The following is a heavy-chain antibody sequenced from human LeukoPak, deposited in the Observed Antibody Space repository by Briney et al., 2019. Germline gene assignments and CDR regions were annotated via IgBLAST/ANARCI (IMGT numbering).Heavy chain of an antibody. Sequence: ASLKVSCNSSGYTFTSYGISWVRHAPGKGLEWMGWINAYNGNTNNPQKLQGRITMTTDTSTSTPYMELRRLIPHDTAVYYSPRKLYPGSSTSCYEPRGRGTMVTVSS. CDR1: GYTFTSYG. J-gene: IGHJ3*01. CDR3: PRKLYPGSSTSCYEP. V-gene: IGHV1-18*01. D-gene: IGHD2-2*01. CDR2: INAYNGNT.